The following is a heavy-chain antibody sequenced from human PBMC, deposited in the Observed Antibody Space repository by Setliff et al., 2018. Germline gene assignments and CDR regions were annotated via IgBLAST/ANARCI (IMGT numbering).Heavy chain of an antibody. D-gene: IGHD2-15*01. V-gene: IGHV3-7*01. Sequence: LRLSCVVSGLRISNYWMSWVRRAPGKGLEWVAIIKEDTTEKYYVDSVKGRFSISRDNSQNTLYLQMNSLSPEDTALYYCASSSGGNYEAYFDYWGQGTLVTVSS. J-gene: IGHJ4*02. CDR3: ASSSGGNYEAYFDY. CDR2: IKEDTTEK. CDR1: GLRISNYW.